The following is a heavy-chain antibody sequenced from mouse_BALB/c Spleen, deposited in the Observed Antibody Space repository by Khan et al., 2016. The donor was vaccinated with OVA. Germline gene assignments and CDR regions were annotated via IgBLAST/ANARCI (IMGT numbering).Heavy chain of an antibody. CDR3: ARGGYSVFAY. V-gene: IGHV1-77*01. CDR1: GYTFTDYV. J-gene: IGHJ3*01. D-gene: IGHD2-14*01. Sequence: QVQLKQSGPELVKPGASVKMSCKASGYTFTDYVINWVKQRPGQGLEWIGDIYPGSGSTYYNEKFKGKAKLTADKSSNTAYMQLSSLTFADSSVYFCARGGYSVFAYWGQGTLVTVSA. CDR2: IYPGSGST.